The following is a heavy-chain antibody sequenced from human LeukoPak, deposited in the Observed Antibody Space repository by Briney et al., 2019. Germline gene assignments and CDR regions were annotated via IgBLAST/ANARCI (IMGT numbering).Heavy chain of an antibody. Sequence: SETLSLTCTVSGGSISSYYWSWIRQPPGKGLEWIGYIYYSGSTNYNPSLKSRVTISVDTSKNQFSLKLSSVTAADTAFYYCARRGSIFEDSEWRTAFDIWGQGTMVIVSS. CDR3: ARRGSIFEDSEWRTAFDI. D-gene: IGHD3-9*01. J-gene: IGHJ3*02. CDR2: IYYSGST. V-gene: IGHV4-59*12. CDR1: GGSISSYY.